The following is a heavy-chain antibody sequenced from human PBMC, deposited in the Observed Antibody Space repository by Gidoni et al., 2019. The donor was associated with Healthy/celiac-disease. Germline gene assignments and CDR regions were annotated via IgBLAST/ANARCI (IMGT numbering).Heavy chain of an antibody. V-gene: IGHV3-21*01. Sequence: EVQLVESGGGLVKPGGSLRLSCAASGFPFSSYSMNWVRQAPGKGLEWVSSISSSSSYIYYADSVKGRFTISRDNAKNSLYLQMNSLRAEDTAVYYCARERSYGDPKADEPGYFDYWGQGTLVTVSS. CDR3: ARERSYGDPKADEPGYFDY. D-gene: IGHD4-17*01. CDR2: ISSSSSYI. J-gene: IGHJ4*02. CDR1: GFPFSSYS.